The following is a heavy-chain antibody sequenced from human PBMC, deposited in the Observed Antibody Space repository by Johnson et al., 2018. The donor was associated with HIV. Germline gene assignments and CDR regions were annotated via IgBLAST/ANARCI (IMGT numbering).Heavy chain of an antibody. Sequence: QVLLVESGGGVVQPGRSLRLSCAASGFTFSSYGMHWVRQAPGKGLEWVAVIWYDGSTKYYADSVKGRFTISRDNSKNKLYLQMNSLRGEDTAVYYCAKDLRQVAVNDVFDIWGQGTVVSVSS. V-gene: IGHV3-33*06. CDR3: AKDLRQVAVNDVFDI. J-gene: IGHJ3*02. D-gene: IGHD6-19*01. CDR1: GFTFSSYG. CDR2: IWYDGSTK.